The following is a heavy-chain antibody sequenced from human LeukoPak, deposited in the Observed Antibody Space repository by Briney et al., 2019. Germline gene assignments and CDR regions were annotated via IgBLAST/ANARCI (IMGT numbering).Heavy chain of an antibody. J-gene: IGHJ4*02. D-gene: IGHD5-24*01. Sequence: GGSLRLSCAASGFTFSSYAMSWVRQAPGKGLEWVSAISGSGGSTYYADSVKGRFTISRDNSKNTLYLQMNSLRAEDTAVYYCAKAIKNGYNWYYFDYWGQGTLDTVSS. CDR2: ISGSGGST. CDR3: AKAIKNGYNWYYFDY. V-gene: IGHV3-23*01. CDR1: GFTFSSYA.